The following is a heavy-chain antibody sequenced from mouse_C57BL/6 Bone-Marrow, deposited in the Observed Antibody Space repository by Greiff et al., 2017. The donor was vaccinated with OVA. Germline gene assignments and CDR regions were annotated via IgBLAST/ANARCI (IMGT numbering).Heavy chain of an antibody. V-gene: IGHV5-6*01. J-gene: IGHJ1*03. CDR2: ISSGGSYN. CDR1: GFTFSSYG. D-gene: IGHD1-1*01. CDR3: ARHLYYYVSSPYWYFDV. Sequence: EVQLVESGGDLVKPGGSLKLSCAASGFTFSSYGMSWVRQTPDKRLEWVATISSGGSYNYYPVSVKGRFTISRDNSKNTLYLQMSRLKSEDTAMYYCARHLYYYVSSPYWYFDVWGTGTTVTVSS.